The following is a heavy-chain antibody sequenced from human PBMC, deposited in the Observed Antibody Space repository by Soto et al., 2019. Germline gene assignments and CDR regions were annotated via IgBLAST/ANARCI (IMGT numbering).Heavy chain of an antibody. CDR1: GGSISSGAYY. D-gene: IGHD3-16*01. V-gene: IGHV4-31*03. J-gene: IGHJ4*02. CDR3: ARVGLRLGDYFDY. Sequence: QVQLQESGPGLVKPSQTLSLTCTVSGGSISSGAYYWSWIRQHPGQGLEWIGYIYYSGNTYYNPSLKSRVTISVDTSKNQFSLKLSSVTAAETAVYYCARVGLRLGDYFDYWSQGTLVSVSS. CDR2: IYYSGNT.